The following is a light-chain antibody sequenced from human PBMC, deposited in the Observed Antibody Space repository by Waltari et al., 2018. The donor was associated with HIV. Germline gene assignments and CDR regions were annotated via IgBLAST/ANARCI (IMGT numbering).Light chain of an antibody. J-gene: IGLJ2*01. CDR1: SSDVGGYNY. V-gene: IGLV2-14*01. CDR3: SSYTSSSTRV. Sequence: QSALTQPASVSGSPGQSITLSCTGTSSDVGGYNYVSWYQQHPGKAPKLMIYDVSNRPSGVSNRFPGSKSGNTASLTISGLQAEDEADYYCSSYTSSSTRVFGGGTKLTVL. CDR2: DVS.